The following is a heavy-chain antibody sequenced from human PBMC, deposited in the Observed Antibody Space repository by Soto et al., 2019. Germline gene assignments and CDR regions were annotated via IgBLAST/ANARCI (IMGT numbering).Heavy chain of an antibody. CDR3: AASVATRGAFDY. CDR1: GFSISSAY. CDR2: IKSKTDGGTP. D-gene: IGHD2-15*01. Sequence: GGSLRLSWAASGFSISSAYMSWIRQAPGKGLEWVGRIKSKTDGGTPDYAAPVTGRFNISRDESQNTLYLQMSSLKTDDTAVYFCAASVATRGAFDYWGQGILVTVSS. V-gene: IGHV3-15*07. J-gene: IGHJ4*02.